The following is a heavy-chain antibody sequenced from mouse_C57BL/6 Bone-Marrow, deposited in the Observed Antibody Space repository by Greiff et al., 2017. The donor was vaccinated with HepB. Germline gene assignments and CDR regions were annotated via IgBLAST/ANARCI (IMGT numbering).Heavy chain of an antibody. CDR2: IWSDGST. Sequence: VQLVESGPGLVAPSQSLSITCTVSGFSLTSYGVHWVRQPPGKGLEWLVVIWSDGSTTYNSALKSRLSISKDNSKSQVFLKMNSLQTDDTAMYYCARHKSSGYPAWFAYWGQGTLVTVSA. D-gene: IGHD3-2*02. V-gene: IGHV2-6-1*01. CDR3: ARHKSSGYPAWFAY. J-gene: IGHJ3*01. CDR1: GFSLTSYG.